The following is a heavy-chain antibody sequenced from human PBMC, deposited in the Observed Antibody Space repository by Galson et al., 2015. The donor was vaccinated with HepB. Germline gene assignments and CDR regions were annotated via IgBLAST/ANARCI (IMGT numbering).Heavy chain of an antibody. Sequence: SLRLSCAASGFTFSSYWMHWVRQAPGKGLVWVSRINSDGSSTSYADSVKGRFTISRDNAKNTLYLQMNSLRAEDTAVYYCARVGIAAAGSAYWGQGTLVTVSS. CDR2: INSDGSST. CDR3: ARVGIAAAGSAY. J-gene: IGHJ4*02. V-gene: IGHV3-74*01. CDR1: GFTFSSYW. D-gene: IGHD6-13*01.